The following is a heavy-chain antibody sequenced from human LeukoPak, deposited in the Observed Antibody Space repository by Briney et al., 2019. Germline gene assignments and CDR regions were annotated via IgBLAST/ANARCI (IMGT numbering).Heavy chain of an antibody. J-gene: IGHJ4*02. D-gene: IGHD3-22*01. Sequence: SETLSLTCTVSGGSISSGGYYWSWIRQPPGKGLEWIGYIYHSGSTYYNPSLKSRVTISVDRSKNQFSLKLSSVTAADTAVYYCASGDYDSSGYPPFDYWGQGTLVTVSS. CDR1: GGSISSGGYY. CDR2: IYHSGST. CDR3: ASGDYDSSGYPPFDY. V-gene: IGHV4-30-2*01.